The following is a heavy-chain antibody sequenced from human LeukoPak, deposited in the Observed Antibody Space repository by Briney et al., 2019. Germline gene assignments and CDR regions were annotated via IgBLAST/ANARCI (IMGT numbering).Heavy chain of an antibody. Sequence: AAVKVSCKASGYTFTSYGISWVRQAHGQGLELMGWISAYNGNTNYAQKLQGRVTMTTDTSTSTAYVELRSLRADDTAVYYCARDRDTMVRGVQYNWFDPWGQGTLVTVSS. CDR3: ARDRDTMVRGVQYNWFDP. J-gene: IGHJ5*02. CDR1: GYTFTSYG. CDR2: ISAYNGNT. D-gene: IGHD3-10*01. V-gene: IGHV1-18*01.